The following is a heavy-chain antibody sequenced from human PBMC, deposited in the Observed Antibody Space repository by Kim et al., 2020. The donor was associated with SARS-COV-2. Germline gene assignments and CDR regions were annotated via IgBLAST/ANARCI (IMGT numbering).Heavy chain of an antibody. J-gene: IGHJ3*02. V-gene: IGHV1-46*01. D-gene: IGHD3-10*01. Sequence: ASVKVSCKASGYTFTSYYMHWVRQAPGQGLEWMGIINPSGGSTSYAQKFQGRVTMTRDTSTSTVYMELSSLRSEDTAVYYCARDFCYYGSGSYYSCRPTDAFDIWGQGTMVTVSS. CDR1: GYTFTSYY. CDR2: INPSGGST. CDR3: ARDFCYYGSGSYYSCRPTDAFDI.